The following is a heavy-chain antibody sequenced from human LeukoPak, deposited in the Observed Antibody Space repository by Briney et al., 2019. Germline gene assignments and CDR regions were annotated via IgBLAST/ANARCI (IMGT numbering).Heavy chain of an antibody. D-gene: IGHD3-10*01. CDR1: GYTFTSYA. CDR2: INAGNGNT. CDR3: ARASPSARGSGSPDY. J-gene: IGHJ4*02. V-gene: IGHV1-3*01. Sequence: ASVKVSCKASGYTFTSYAMHWVRQAPGQRLEWMGWINAGNGNTKYSQKFQGRVTITRDTSASTAYMELSSLRSEDTAVYYCARASPSARGSGSPDYWGQGTLVTVSS.